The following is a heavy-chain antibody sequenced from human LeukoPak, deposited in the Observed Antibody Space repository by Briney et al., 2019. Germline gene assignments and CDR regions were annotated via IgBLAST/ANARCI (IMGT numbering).Heavy chain of an antibody. J-gene: IGHJ5*02. V-gene: IGHV4-39*01. CDR3: AKRDHTGRSHAWFDP. CDR2: LSDTGTT. Sequence: PSETLSLTCTVSGGSVSTISHFWDWVRQPPGKGLEWIVSLSDTGTTYYNPSLESRVTMSVDTSKNQFSLKLTSVTAADTAVYYCAKRDHTGRSHAWFDPWGQGTLVTVSS. CDR1: GGSVSTISHF. D-gene: IGHD1-14*01.